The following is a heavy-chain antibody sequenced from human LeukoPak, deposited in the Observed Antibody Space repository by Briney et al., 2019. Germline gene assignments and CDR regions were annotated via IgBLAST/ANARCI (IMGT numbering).Heavy chain of an antibody. V-gene: IGHV4-34*01. CDR3: ARESLGVATDN. J-gene: IGHJ4*02. CDR1: GGSFSGYY. Sequence: SETLSLTCAVYGGSFSGYYWSWIRQPPGKGLEWIGEINHSGSTNYNPSLKSRVTISVDTSKNQFSLKLSSVTAADTAVYYCARESLGVATDNWGQGTLVTVSS. D-gene: IGHD5-12*01. CDR2: INHSGST.